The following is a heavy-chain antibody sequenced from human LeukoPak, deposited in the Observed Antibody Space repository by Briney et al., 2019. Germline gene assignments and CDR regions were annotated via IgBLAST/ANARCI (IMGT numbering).Heavy chain of an antibody. D-gene: IGHD3-10*01. CDR1: GYSFTNYG. CDR3: ARNGRVRRVVKDLLEY. V-gene: IGHV1-18*01. CDR2: ISGYNSKP. J-gene: IGHJ4*02. Sequence: ASVKVSCKTSGYSFTNYGITWVRQAPGQGLEWMGWISGYNSKPFYAQNFQGRVTMTTDTSTSTVYMEVRNLRTDDTAMYYCARNGRVRRVVKDLLEYWGQGTLVAVSS.